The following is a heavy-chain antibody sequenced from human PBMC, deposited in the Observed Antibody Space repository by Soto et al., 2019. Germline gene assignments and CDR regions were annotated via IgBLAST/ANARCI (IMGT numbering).Heavy chain of an antibody. CDR2: IYPGDSDT. Sequence: EVQLVQSGAEVKKPGESLKISCKGSGYSFTSYWIGWVRQMPGKGLEWMGIIYPGDSDTRYSPSFQGQVTISADKSISTAYLQWSSLKASDPAMYYGARTAAAGIGWPPYYFDYWGQGTLVTVSS. J-gene: IGHJ4*02. CDR1: GYSFTSYW. CDR3: ARTAAAGIGWPPYYFDY. D-gene: IGHD6-13*01. V-gene: IGHV5-51*03.